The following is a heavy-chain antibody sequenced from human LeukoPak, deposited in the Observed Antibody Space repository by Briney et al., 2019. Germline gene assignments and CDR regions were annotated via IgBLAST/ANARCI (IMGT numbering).Heavy chain of an antibody. D-gene: IGHD3-22*01. CDR1: GFTFSDYY. CDR3: ARVDYYDSSGYLRGGWYFDY. J-gene: IGHJ4*02. Sequence: GGSLRLSCAASGFTFSDYYISWIRQAPGKGLEWVSYISSSGSTIYYADSVKGRFTISRDNAKNTLYLQMNSLRAEDTAVYYCARVDYYDSSGYLRGGWYFDYWGQGTLVTVSS. V-gene: IGHV3-11*04. CDR2: ISSSGSTI.